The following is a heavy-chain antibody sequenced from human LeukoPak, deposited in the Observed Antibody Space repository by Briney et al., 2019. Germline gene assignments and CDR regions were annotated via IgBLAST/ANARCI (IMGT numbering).Heavy chain of an antibody. V-gene: IGHV4-4*07. Sequence: SETLSLTCTVSGGSISSYYWSWIRQPAGKGLEWIGRIYTSGSTNYNPSLKSRVTMSVDKSKNQFSLKLSSVTAADTAVYYCARAPPYASGWSKGVLDYWGQGTLVTVSS. CDR3: ARAPPYASGWSKGVLDY. CDR1: GGSISSYY. J-gene: IGHJ4*02. CDR2: IYTSGST. D-gene: IGHD6-19*01.